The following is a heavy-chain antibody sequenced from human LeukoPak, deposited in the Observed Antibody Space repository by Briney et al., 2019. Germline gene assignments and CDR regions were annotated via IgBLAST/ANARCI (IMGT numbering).Heavy chain of an antibody. V-gene: IGHV4-59*01. D-gene: IGHD3-16*01. CDR1: GGSISSYY. CDR2: IYYSGST. J-gene: IGHJ4*02. Sequence: SETLSLTCTVSGGSISSYYWSWIRQPPGKGLEWIGYIYYSGSTNYNPSLKSRVTISVDTSKNQFSLKLSSVTAADTAVYYCARDFGPSDYWGQGTLVTVSS. CDR3: ARDFGPSDY.